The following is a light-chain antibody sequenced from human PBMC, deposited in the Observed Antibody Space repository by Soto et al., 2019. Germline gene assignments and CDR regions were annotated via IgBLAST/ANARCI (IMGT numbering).Light chain of an antibody. CDR3: SSYTSYTPVL. J-gene: IGLJ2*01. CDR1: SSDVGSSKY. V-gene: IGLV2-14*03. Sequence: QSALTQPASVSGSPGQSITISCTGTSSDVGSSKYVSWYQHHTGEAPKLMIYDVSNRPSGVSDRFSGSKSGNTASLTISGLQAEDEGDYYCSSYTSYTPVLFGGGTKLTVL. CDR2: DVS.